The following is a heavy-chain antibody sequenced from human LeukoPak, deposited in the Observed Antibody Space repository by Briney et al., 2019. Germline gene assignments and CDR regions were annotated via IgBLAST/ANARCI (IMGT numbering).Heavy chain of an antibody. CDR2: IYYSGST. CDR1: GGSISSYY. Sequence: SETLSLTCTVSGGSISSYYGSWIRQPPGKGLEWIGYIYYSGSTNYNPSLKSRVTISVDTSKNQLSLKLSSVTAADTAVYYCARSSSWYLAVDYWGQGTLVTVSS. CDR3: ARSSSWYLAVDY. D-gene: IGHD6-13*01. V-gene: IGHV4-59*01. J-gene: IGHJ4*02.